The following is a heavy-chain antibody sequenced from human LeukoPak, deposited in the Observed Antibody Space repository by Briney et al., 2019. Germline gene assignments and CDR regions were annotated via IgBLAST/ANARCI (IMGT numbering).Heavy chain of an antibody. J-gene: IGHJ5*02. CDR1: GFTFSSYA. D-gene: IGHD6-13*01. Sequence: GGSLRLSCAASGFTFSSYAMSWVRQAPGKGLEWVSAISGSVISTYYADSVKGRFTISRDNSKNTLYLQMNSLRAEDTAVYYCAKDIRQQLVATYNWFDPWGQGTLVTVSS. CDR2: ISGSVIST. V-gene: IGHV3-23*01. CDR3: AKDIRQQLVATYNWFDP.